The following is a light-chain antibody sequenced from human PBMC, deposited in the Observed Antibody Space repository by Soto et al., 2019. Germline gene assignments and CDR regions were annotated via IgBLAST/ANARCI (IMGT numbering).Light chain of an antibody. Sequence: DIQMTQSPSSLSASVGDRVTITCRASQGTNNYLAWYQQNQGKPPKRLIYGASTLQQGVPPRSSGSGSGTDVTLTISSLQPEDVATYYCQKHNSAPPVSFGPGTKV. V-gene: IGKV1-27*01. CDR1: QGTNNY. J-gene: IGKJ3*01. CDR3: QKHNSAPPVS. CDR2: GAS.